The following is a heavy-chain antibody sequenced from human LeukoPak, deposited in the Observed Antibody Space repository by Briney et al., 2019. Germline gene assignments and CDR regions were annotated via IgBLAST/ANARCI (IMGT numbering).Heavy chain of an antibody. CDR3: ARSGYSNFDY. V-gene: IGHV4-61*05. CDR1: GGSISSSSYY. J-gene: IGHJ4*02. D-gene: IGHD3-3*01. CDR2: IYTSGST. Sequence: SETLSLTCTVSGGSISSSSYYWGWIRQPPGKGLEWIGRIYTSGSTNYNPSLKSRVTMSVDTSKNQFSLKLSSVTAADTAVYYCARSGYSNFDYWGQGTLVTVSS.